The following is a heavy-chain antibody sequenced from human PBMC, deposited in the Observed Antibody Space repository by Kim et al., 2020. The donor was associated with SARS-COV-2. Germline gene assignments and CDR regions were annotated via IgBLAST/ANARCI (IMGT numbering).Heavy chain of an antibody. V-gene: IGHV4-39*01. D-gene: IGHD3-10*01. Sequence: SETLSLTCTVSGGSISSSSYYWGWIRQPPGKGLEWIGSIYYSGSTYYNPSLKSRVTISVDTSKNQFSLKLSSVTAADTAVYYCARTPTYYYGSGSYQNHYYFDYWGQGTLVTVSS. CDR3: ARTPTYYYGSGSYQNHYYFDY. J-gene: IGHJ4*02. CDR2: IYYSGST. CDR1: GGSISSSSYY.